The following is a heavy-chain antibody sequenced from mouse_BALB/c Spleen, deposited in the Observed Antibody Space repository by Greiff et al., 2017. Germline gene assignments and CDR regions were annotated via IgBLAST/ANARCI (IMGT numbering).Heavy chain of an antibody. CDR2: IDPANGNT. D-gene: IGHD2-1*01. Sequence: DVKLQESGAELVKPGASVKLSCTASGFNIKDTYMHWVKQRPEQGLEWIGRIDPANGNTKYDPKFQGKATITADTSSNTAYLQLSSLTSEDTAVYYCARFPYGNYYAMDYWGQGTSVTVSS. CDR3: ARFPYGNYYAMDY. CDR1: GFNIKDTY. V-gene: IGHV14-3*02. J-gene: IGHJ4*01.